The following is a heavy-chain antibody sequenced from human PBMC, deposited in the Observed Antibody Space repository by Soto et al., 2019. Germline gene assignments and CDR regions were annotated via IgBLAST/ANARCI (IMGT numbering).Heavy chain of an antibody. J-gene: IGHJ4*02. D-gene: IGHD2-21*02. CDR2: IYYSGST. CDR1: GYSISSSNW. CDR3: AGNAGNGGNFHFDY. V-gene: IGHV4-28*01. Sequence: SETLSLTCAVSGYSISSSNWWGWIRQPPGKGLEWIGYIYYSGSTYYNPSLKSRVTMSVDTSKNQFSLKLSSVTAVDTAVYYCAGNAGNGGNFHFDYWGQGTLVTVSS.